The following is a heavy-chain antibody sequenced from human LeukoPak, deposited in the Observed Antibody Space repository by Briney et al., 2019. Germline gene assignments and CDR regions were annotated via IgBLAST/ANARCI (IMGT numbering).Heavy chain of an antibody. CDR2: IYPSDSDT. CDR1: GYIFTDYW. V-gene: IGHV5-51*01. D-gene: IGHD3-10*01. J-gene: IGHJ6*02. Sequence: GESLKFSCKASGYIFTDYWIGWVRQMPGKGLEWMGIIYPSDSDTRYSPSFEGQVTISADKSISTAYLQWGSLKASDTAMYYCAREVLWFGELSLRAYGMDVWGQGTTVTVSS. CDR3: AREVLWFGELSLRAYGMDV.